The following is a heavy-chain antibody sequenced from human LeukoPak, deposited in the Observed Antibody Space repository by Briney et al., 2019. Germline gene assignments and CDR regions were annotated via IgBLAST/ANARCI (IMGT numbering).Heavy chain of an antibody. D-gene: IGHD2-2*01. J-gene: IGHJ4*02. CDR2: IYHSGST. CDR3: ARAYLYCSSTSCSSFDY. CDR1: GGSISSSNW. Sequence: SETLSLTCAVSGGSISSSNWWSWVRQPPGKGLEWIGEIYHSGSTNYNPSLKSRVTISVDTSKNQFSLKLSSVTAADTAVYYCARAYLYCSSTSCSSFDYWGQRTLVTVSS. V-gene: IGHV4-4*02.